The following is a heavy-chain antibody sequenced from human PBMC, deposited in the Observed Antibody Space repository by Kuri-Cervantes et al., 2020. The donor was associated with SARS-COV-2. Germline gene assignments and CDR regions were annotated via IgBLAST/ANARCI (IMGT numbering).Heavy chain of an antibody. CDR1: GYSISSGYY. Sequence: SQTLSLTCAVSGYSISSGYYWGWIRQPPGKGLEWIGYIYYSGSTNYNPSLKSRVTISVDTSKNQFSLKLSSVTAADTAVYYCARIQTRTIFGVVQYFDYWGQGTLVTVSS. CDR3: ARIQTRTIFGVVQYFDY. D-gene: IGHD3-3*01. J-gene: IGHJ4*02. V-gene: IGHV4-38-2*01. CDR2: IYYSGST.